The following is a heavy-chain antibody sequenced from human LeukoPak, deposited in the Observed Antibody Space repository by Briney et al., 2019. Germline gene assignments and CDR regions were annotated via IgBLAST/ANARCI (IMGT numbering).Heavy chain of an antibody. J-gene: IGHJ4*02. V-gene: IGHV3-21*01. CDR1: GFTFSTYY. D-gene: IGHD5-24*01. CDR3: ARPNSGNKGGYNWSFDY. Sequence: PGGSLRLSCAASGFTFSTYYMNWVRQAPGKGLEWVSSISSSSTYIYYADSMKRRFTISRDNTNNSLHLQMNSLRGEDTAVYYCARPNSGNKGGYNWSFDYWGKGTLVTVSS. CDR2: ISSSSTYI.